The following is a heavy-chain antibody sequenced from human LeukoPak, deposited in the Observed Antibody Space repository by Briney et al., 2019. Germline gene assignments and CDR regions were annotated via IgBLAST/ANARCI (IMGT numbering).Heavy chain of an antibody. CDR3: AKPSQGYCSSTSCYPPPDY. J-gene: IGHJ4*02. D-gene: IGHD2-2*01. V-gene: IGHV3-23*01. CDR1: GFTFSSYA. Sequence: PGGSLRLSCAASGFTFSSYAMSWVRQAPGKGLEWVSAINGSGGSTYYADSVKGRFTISRDNSKNTLYLQMNSLRAEDTAVYYCAKPSQGYCSSTSCYPPPDYWGQGTLVTVSS. CDR2: INGSGGST.